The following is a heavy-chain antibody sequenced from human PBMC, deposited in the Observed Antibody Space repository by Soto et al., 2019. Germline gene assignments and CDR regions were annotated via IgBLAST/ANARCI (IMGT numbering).Heavy chain of an antibody. V-gene: IGHV3-53*02. Sequence: EVHLVETGGGLIHPGGSLRLSCAASGLSVSSSDMSWVRQASGKGLEWVSVIYSGGSTHDADSVKGRFTISRDNSKNTVHLRMNSLRVDDTAVYFCSTSSRNEYHFAMDAWGQGTTVIVSS. CDR3: STSSRNEYHFAMDA. J-gene: IGHJ6*02. CDR1: GLSVSSSD. D-gene: IGHD6-6*01. CDR2: IYSGGST.